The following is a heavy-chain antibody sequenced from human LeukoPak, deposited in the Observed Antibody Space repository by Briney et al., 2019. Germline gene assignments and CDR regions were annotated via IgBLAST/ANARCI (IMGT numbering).Heavy chain of an antibody. CDR1: GGSISSSSYY. Sequence: SETLSLTCTVSGGSISSSSYYWGWIRQPPGKGLEWIGSLYYSGSTYYNPSLKSRVTISVDKSKNQFSLKLSSVTAADTAVYYCARRGGSPWGQGTLVTVSS. CDR2: LYYSGST. J-gene: IGHJ5*02. D-gene: IGHD3-16*01. V-gene: IGHV4-39*07. CDR3: ARRGGSP.